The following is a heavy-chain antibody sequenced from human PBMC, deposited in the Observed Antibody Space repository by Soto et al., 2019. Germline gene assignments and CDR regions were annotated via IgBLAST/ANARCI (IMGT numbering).Heavy chain of an antibody. Sequence: QEQLVQSGTEVKKPGSSVKVSCTASGGRLSDYGINWVRQAPGQGLEWMGGIIPSFGSEDYAQKWRDRVIISADEDTATVYLEVTRLRSDDTADYYCATGLASRLTGMNKFYYHAMDVWGQGTTVIVSS. CDR2: IIPSFGSE. J-gene: IGHJ6*02. V-gene: IGHV1-69*01. CDR1: GGRLSDYG. CDR3: ATGLASRLTGMNKFYYHAMDV.